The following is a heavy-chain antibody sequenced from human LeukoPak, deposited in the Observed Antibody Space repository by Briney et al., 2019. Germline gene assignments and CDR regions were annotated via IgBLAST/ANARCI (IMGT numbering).Heavy chain of an antibody. Sequence: GGSLRLSCAASGFTFSNYAITWVRQAPGKGLEWVSVISASGDITYYADSVKGRFTISRDTSRNTLYMQVNSLRAEDTAVYYCARDSPDFDYWGQGTLVTVSS. CDR1: GFTFSNYA. CDR2: ISASGDIT. V-gene: IGHV3-23*01. J-gene: IGHJ4*02. CDR3: ARDSPDFDY.